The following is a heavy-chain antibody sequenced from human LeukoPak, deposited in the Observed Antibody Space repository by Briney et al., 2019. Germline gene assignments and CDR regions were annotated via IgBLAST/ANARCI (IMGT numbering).Heavy chain of an antibody. D-gene: IGHD3-22*01. CDR3: ASSRVYYYDSSGYSN. V-gene: IGHV1-18*01. CDR1: GYTSTSYG. J-gene: IGHJ4*02. Sequence: ASVKVSCKASGYTSTSYGISWVRQAPGQGLEWMGWISAYNGNTNYAQKLQGRVTMTTDTSTSTAYMELRSLRSDDTAVYYCASSRVYYYDSSGYSNWGQGTLVTVSS. CDR2: ISAYNGNT.